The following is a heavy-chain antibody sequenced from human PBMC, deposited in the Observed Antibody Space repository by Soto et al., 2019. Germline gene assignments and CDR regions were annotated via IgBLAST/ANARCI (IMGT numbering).Heavy chain of an antibody. V-gene: IGHV1-2*02. CDR2: INPNSGGT. J-gene: IGHJ4*02. CDR1: GYTFTGYY. CDR3: ARVPIAVAGTFDY. D-gene: IGHD6-19*01. Sequence: ASVKVSCKASGYTFTGYYMHWVRQAPGQGLEWMGWINPNSGGTNYAQKFQGRVTMTRDTSISTAYMELSRLRSDDTAVYYCARVPIAVAGTFDYWGQGTLVTVYS.